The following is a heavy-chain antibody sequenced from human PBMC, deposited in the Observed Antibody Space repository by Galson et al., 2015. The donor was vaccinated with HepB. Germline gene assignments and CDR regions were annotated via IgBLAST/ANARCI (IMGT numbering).Heavy chain of an antibody. Sequence: SLRLSCAASAFPFSSYGIHWVRQAPGKGLEWVAVISYDGNNKYYADSVKSRFTISRDNSKNKLYLQMHSLRAEDTAVYYCAKAPTHDYGDYPFDYWGQGTLVTVS. CDR2: ISYDGNNK. CDR3: AKAPTHDYGDYPFDY. V-gene: IGHV3-30*18. J-gene: IGHJ4*02. CDR1: AFPFSSYG. D-gene: IGHD4-17*01.